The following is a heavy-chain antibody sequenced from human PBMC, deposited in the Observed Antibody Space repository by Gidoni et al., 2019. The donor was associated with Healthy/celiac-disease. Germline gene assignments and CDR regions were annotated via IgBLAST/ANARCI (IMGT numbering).Heavy chain of an antibody. J-gene: IGHJ3*02. CDR3: ARGELRGIAAAGNAFDI. V-gene: IGHV3-30-3*01. CDR1: GVTLSSYD. D-gene: IGHD6-13*01. CDR2: ISYDGSNQ. Sequence: QGQPVEFGGGVVQPGRSRRLSCAAAGVTLSSYDMHWVRQGPGKGLEWVAVISYDGSNQSYAVSVHGRFTISRDKSRNTLYLHMNSLRAEDTSVYSCARGELRGIAAAGNAFDIWGQGTMVTVSS.